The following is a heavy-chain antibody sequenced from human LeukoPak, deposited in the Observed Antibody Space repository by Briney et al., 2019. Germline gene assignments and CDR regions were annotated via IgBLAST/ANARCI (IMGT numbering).Heavy chain of an antibody. J-gene: IGHJ4*02. Sequence: GGSLRLSCAASGFTFSSYAMSWVRQAPGKGLEWVSAISGSGGSTYYADSVKGRFTISRDNSKNTLYLQMNSLRAEDTAVYYCAKDLGRINLVRGVITSDYWGQGTLVTVSS. D-gene: IGHD3-10*01. CDR1: GFTFSSYA. V-gene: IGHV3-23*01. CDR2: ISGSGGST. CDR3: AKDLGRINLVRGVITSDY.